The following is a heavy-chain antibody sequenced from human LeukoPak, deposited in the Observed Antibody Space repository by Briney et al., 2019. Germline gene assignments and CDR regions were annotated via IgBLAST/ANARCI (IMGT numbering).Heavy chain of an antibody. V-gene: IGHV3-48*01. Sequence: GGSLRLSCAASGFAFNTYSMNWVRQAPGKGLEWLSFISSSSSTIYYADSVRGRFAISRDNAKNTLYLQMNSLRAEDTAVYYCTRGPIAAAGNYWGQGTLVTVSS. D-gene: IGHD6-13*01. CDR1: GFAFNTYS. CDR3: TRGPIAAAGNY. J-gene: IGHJ4*02. CDR2: ISSSSSTI.